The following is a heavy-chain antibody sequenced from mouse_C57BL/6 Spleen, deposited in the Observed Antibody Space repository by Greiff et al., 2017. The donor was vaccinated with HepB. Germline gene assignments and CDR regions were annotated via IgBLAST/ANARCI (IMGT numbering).Heavy chain of an antibody. D-gene: IGHD1-1*01. CDR1: GYTFTSYW. Sequence: QVQLQQPGAELVKPGASVKLSCKASGYTFTSYWMQWVKQRPGQGLEWIGEIDPSDSYTNYNQKFKGKATLTVDTSSSTAYMQLSSLTSEDSAVYYCAEGLRDVWGTGTTVTVSS. J-gene: IGHJ1*03. CDR3: AEGLRDV. V-gene: IGHV1-50*01. CDR2: IDPSDSYT.